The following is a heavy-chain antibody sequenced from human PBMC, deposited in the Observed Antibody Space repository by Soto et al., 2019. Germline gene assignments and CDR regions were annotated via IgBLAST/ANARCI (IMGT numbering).Heavy chain of an antibody. V-gene: IGHV4-59*08. J-gene: IGHJ4*02. CDR3: ARQYDYGFNFDY. D-gene: IGHD4-17*01. Sequence: SETLSLTCTVSGGSISSYYWSWIRQPPGKGLEWIGYIYYSGSTNYNPSLKSRVTISVYTSKNQFSLKLSSVTAADTAVYYCARQYDYGFNFDYWGQGTLVTVSS. CDR2: IYYSGST. CDR1: GGSISSYY.